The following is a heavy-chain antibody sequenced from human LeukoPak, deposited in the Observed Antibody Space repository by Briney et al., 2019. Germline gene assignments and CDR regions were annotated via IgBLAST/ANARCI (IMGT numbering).Heavy chain of an antibody. CDR3: ARGRQLPPLYYYYYYMDV. Sequence: GGSLRLSCAASGFTFSSYWMHWARQAPGKGLVWVSRINSDGSSTSYADSVKGRFTISRDNAKNTLYLQMNSLRAEDTAVYYCARGRQLPPLYYYYYYMDVWGKGTTVTVSS. V-gene: IGHV3-74*01. CDR1: GFTFSSYW. D-gene: IGHD2-2*01. J-gene: IGHJ6*03. CDR2: INSDGSST.